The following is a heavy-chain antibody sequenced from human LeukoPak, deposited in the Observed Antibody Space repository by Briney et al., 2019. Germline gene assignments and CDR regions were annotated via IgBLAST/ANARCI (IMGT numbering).Heavy chain of an antibody. Sequence: TGRSLRLSCAASGFTFDDYAMHWVRQAPGKGLEWVSGISWNSGSIGYADSVKGRFTISRDNAKNSLYLQMNSLRAEDTALYYCAKDIGQWDYYYYGMDVWGQGTTVTVSS. CDR2: ISWNSGSI. J-gene: IGHJ6*02. V-gene: IGHV3-9*01. D-gene: IGHD1-26*01. CDR1: GFTFDDYA. CDR3: AKDIGQWDYYYYGMDV.